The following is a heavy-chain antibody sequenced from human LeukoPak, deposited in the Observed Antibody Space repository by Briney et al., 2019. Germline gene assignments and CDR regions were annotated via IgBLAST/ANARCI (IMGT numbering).Heavy chain of an antibody. CDR1: GFSFNNYS. V-gene: IGHV3-21*01. Sequence: GGSLRLSCAASGFSFNNYSMNWVRQAPGKGLEWVSSISSSSSYIYYADSVKGRFTISRDNAKNSLYLQMNSLRAEDTAVYYCARGRTSIAVAYFDYWGQGTLVTVSS. CDR3: ARGRTSIAVAYFDY. CDR2: ISSSSSYI. J-gene: IGHJ4*02. D-gene: IGHD6-19*01.